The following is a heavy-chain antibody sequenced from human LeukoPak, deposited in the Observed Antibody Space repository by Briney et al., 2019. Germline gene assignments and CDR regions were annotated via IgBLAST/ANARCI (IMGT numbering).Heavy chain of an antibody. D-gene: IGHD1-1*01. CDR2: IIPIFGTA. CDR3: ATKRQTRWAPAYYYYMDV. J-gene: IGHJ6*03. CDR1: GGTFSSYA. Sequence: ASVKVSCKASGGTFSSYAISWVQQAPGQGLEWMGGIIPIFGTAIYAQKFQGRVTMTEDTSTDTAYMELSSLRSEDTAVYYCATKRQTRWAPAYYYYMDVWGKGTTVTVSS. V-gene: IGHV1-69*06.